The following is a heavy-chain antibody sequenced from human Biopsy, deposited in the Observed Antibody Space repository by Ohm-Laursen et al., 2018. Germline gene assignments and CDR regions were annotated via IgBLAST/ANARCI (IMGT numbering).Heavy chain of an antibody. CDR3: ARGDYFDSNGYFWFDP. D-gene: IGHD3-22*01. V-gene: IGHV4-31*01. J-gene: IGHJ5*02. CDR1: GGSISSGGSF. CDR2: IFNITYT. Sequence: TLSLTCIVSGGSISSGGSFWSWIRQRPGKGLDWIGNIFNITYTYYIPSLKNLTTISGETSKNQFSLKLNSVTAADTAVYYCARGDYFDSNGYFWFDPWGQGTLVTVSS.